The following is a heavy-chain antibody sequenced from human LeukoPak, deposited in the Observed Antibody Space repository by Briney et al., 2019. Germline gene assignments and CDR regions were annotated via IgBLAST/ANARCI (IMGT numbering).Heavy chain of an antibody. D-gene: IGHD3-3*01. J-gene: IGHJ4*02. CDR1: GYTFTSYD. CDR2: MNPNSGNT. CDR3: ARGPPYDFWSGYFGPRAHYFDY. Sequence: ASVKVSCKASGYTFTSYDINWVRQATGQGLEWMGWMNPNSGNTGYAQKFQGRVTMTRNTSISTAYMELSSLRSEDTAVYYCARGPPYDFWSGYFGPRAHYFDYWGQGTLVTVSS. V-gene: IGHV1-8*01.